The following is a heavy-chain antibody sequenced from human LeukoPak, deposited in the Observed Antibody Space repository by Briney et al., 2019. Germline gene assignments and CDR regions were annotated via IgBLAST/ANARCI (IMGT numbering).Heavy chain of an antibody. Sequence: SGTLSLTCTVSGGSISSYYWTWVRQPPGKGLEWVGYIFHTGSTNYNPALMSGVTMSLNTSKNQFSLKLSSVTAADTAVYYCARHAGGYTHFDSWGQGALVTVSS. D-gene: IGHD3-10*01. CDR1: GGSISSYY. J-gene: IGHJ4*02. CDR3: ARHAGGYTHFDS. V-gene: IGHV4-59*08. CDR2: IFHTGST.